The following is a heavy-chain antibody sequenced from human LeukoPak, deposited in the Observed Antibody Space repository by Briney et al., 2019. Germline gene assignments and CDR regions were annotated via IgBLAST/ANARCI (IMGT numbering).Heavy chain of an antibody. CDR2: IYSGGST. CDR1: GFTVSSNF. Sequence: GGSLRLSCAASGFTVSSNFMGWVRQAPGKGLEWVSVIYSGGSTYYADSVKGRFTISRDNAENPLYLQMNSLGAEDTAVYYCARDFDQPSGNWGQGTLVTVSS. CDR3: ARDFDQPSGN. D-gene: IGHD3-9*01. V-gene: IGHV3-53*01. J-gene: IGHJ4*02.